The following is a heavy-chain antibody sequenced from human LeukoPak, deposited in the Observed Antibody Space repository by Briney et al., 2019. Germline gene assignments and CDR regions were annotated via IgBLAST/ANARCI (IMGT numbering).Heavy chain of an antibody. Sequence: GGSRRLSCAASGFTFSSYAMSWVRQAPGKRLDWVSAISGSGGSTYYADSVKVRLTISRANSKITLYLQMNRLRAEDTAVYYCAIETGRYFDYWGQGTVITVSS. V-gene: IGHV3-23*01. CDR2: ISGSGGST. CDR3: AIETGRYFDY. D-gene: IGHD1-1*01. CDR1: GFTFSSYA. J-gene: IGHJ4*02.